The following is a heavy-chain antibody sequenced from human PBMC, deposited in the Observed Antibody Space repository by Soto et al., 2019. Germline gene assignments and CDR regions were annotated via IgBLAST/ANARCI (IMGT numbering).Heavy chain of an antibody. D-gene: IGHD3-3*01. CDR2: MNPNSGNT. CDR1: GYTFTSYD. V-gene: IGHV1-8*01. J-gene: IGHJ4*02. CDR3: ARRFLEWLPYRWNFDY. Sequence: GASVKVSCKASGYTFTSYDINWVRQATGQGLEWMGWMNPNSGNTGYAQKFQGRVTMTRNTSISTAYMELSSLRSEDTAVYYCARRFLEWLPYRWNFDYWAQGTLVTVSS.